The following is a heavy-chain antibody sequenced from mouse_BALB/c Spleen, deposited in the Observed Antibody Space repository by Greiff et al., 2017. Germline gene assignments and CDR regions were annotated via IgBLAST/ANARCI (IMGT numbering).Heavy chain of an antibody. CDR2: INSNGGST. V-gene: IGHV5-6-3*01. D-gene: IGHD1-1*01. Sequence: EVQLVESGGGLVQPGGSLKLSCAASGFTFSSYGMSWVRQTPDKRLELVATINSNGGSTYYPDSVKGRFTISRDNAKNTLYLQMSSLKSEDTAMYYCARDGTTDPWFAYWGQGTLVTVSA. CDR1: GFTFSSYG. J-gene: IGHJ3*01. CDR3: ARDGTTDPWFAY.